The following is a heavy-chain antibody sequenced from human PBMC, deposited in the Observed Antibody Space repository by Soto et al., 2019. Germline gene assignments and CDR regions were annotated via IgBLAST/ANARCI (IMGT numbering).Heavy chain of an antibody. V-gene: IGHV1-18*01. J-gene: IGHJ4*02. CDR2: ISAYNGNT. Sequence: QVQLVQSGAEVKKPGASVKVSCKASGYTFTSYGISWVRQAPGQGLEWMGWISAYNGNTNYAQKLQGRVTMTTDTSXSXXYMELRSLRSDDTAVYYCARDNGGEYYDSSGLFDYWGQGTLVTVSS. CDR3: ARDNGGEYYDSSGLFDY. D-gene: IGHD3-22*01. CDR1: GYTFTSYG.